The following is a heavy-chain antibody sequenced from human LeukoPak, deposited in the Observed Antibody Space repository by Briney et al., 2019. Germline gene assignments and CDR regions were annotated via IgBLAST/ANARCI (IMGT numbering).Heavy chain of an antibody. J-gene: IGHJ4*02. CDR3: ARGGKSYYDSSGYYDRPPDY. Sequence: ASVKVSCKASGYTFTGYYMHWVRQAPGQGLEWMGRINPDSGDTNYAQNFQGRVTMTWDTSISTAYMELSSLRSDGTAVYYCARGGKSYYDSSGYYDRPPDYWGQGTLVTVSS. V-gene: IGHV1-2*06. D-gene: IGHD3-22*01. CDR1: GYTFTGYY. CDR2: INPDSGDT.